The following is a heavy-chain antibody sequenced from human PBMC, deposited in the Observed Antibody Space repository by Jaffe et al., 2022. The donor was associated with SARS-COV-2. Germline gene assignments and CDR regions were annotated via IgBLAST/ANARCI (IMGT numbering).Heavy chain of an antibody. J-gene: IGHJ4*02. V-gene: IGHV3-74*01. CDR3: ARDGALIARGAHFDY. Sequence: EVQLVESGGGLVQPGGSLRLSCAASGFTFSSYWMHWVRQAPGKGLVWVSRINSDGSSTSYADSVKGRFTISRDNAKNTLYLQMNSLRAEDTAVYYCARDGALIARGAHFDYWGQGTLVTVSS. CDR1: GFTFSSYW. CDR2: INSDGSST.